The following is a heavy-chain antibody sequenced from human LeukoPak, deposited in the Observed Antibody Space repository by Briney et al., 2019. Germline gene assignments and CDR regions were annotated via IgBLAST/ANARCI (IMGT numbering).Heavy chain of an antibody. CDR2: IYYSGST. V-gene: IGHV4-39*01. CDR3: ARPTLGYYDSSGYTASGYYFDY. CDR1: GGSISSSSYY. Sequence: SETLSLTCTVSGGSISSSSYYWGWIRQPPGKGLEWIGSIYYSGSTYYNPSLKSRVTISVDTSKNQFSLKLSSVTAADTAVYYCARPTLGYYDSSGYTASGYYFDYWGQGTLVTVSS. J-gene: IGHJ4*02. D-gene: IGHD3-22*01.